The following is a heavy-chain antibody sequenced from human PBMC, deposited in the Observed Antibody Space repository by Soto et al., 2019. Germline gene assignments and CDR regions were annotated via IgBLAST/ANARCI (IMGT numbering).Heavy chain of an antibody. CDR1: GGTFSSYA. V-gene: IGHV1-69*13. D-gene: IGHD6-13*01. J-gene: IGHJ3*02. Sequence: SVKVSCKASGGTFSSYAISWVRQAPGQLLDWIVGIIPIFGTANYAQKFQGRVMITVDESMSTAYMELSSLRSEDSVVYYCARVAAAGTYINDAFDIWGQGTMV. CDR2: IIPIFGTA. CDR3: ARVAAAGTYINDAFDI.